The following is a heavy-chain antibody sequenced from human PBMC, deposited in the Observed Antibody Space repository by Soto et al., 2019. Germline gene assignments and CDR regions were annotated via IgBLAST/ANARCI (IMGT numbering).Heavy chain of an antibody. CDR1: GGSISSYY. CDR2: IYYSGST. D-gene: IGHD6-13*01. J-gene: IGHJ4*02. CDR3: ARMYSSSWYPGDSYFDY. V-gene: IGHV4-59*08. Sequence: PSETLSLTCTVSGGSISSYYWSWIRQPPGKGLEWIGYIYYSGSTNYNPSLKSRVTISVDTSKNQFSLKLSSVTAADTAVYYCARMYSSSWYPGDSYFDYRGQGNPLPVSS.